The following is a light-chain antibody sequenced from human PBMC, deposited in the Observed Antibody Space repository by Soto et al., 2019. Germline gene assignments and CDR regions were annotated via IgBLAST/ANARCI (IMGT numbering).Light chain of an antibody. J-gene: IGKJ2*01. Sequence: EIVLTQSPGTLSLSPGERATLSCRASQSVSSSYLAWYQQKPGQAPRLLIYGASSRATGIPDRFSGSGCGTDFTLTISRLEPEEFAVYYCQQYGSSWYTFGQGTKLEIK. V-gene: IGKV3-20*01. CDR2: GAS. CDR3: QQYGSSWYT. CDR1: QSVSSSY.